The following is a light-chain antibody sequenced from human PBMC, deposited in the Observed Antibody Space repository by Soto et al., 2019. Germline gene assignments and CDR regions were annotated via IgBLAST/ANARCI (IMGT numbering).Light chain of an antibody. V-gene: IGKV3-15*01. CDR2: GAS. CDR1: QSISSN. Sequence: EIVMPQSPATLSVSPGERATLSCRASQSISSNLAWYQQRPGQAPRLLVYGASTRATGVPARFSGSGSGTEFTLTISSLQSEDFALYYCQQYDSWPPLFTFGPGTKVDLK. CDR3: QQYDSWPPLFT. J-gene: IGKJ3*01.